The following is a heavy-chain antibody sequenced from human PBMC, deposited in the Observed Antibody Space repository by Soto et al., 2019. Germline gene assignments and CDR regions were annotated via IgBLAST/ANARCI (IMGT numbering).Heavy chain of an antibody. V-gene: IGHV1-24*01. CDR1: GYTLTELS. D-gene: IGHD3-22*01. CDR3: ATSEYYYDSSGYRDRDAFDI. J-gene: IGHJ3*02. Sequence: GASVKVSCKVSGYTLTELSMHWVRQAPGKGLEWMGGFGPEDGETIYAQKFQGRVTMTEDTSTDTAYMELSSLRSEDTAVYYCATSEYYYDSSGYRDRDAFDIWGQGTMVTVSS. CDR2: FGPEDGET.